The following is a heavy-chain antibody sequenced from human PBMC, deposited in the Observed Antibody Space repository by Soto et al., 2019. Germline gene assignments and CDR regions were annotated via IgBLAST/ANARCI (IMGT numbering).Heavy chain of an antibody. CDR3: ARVSTYGDYN. CDR1: EYTFPIYE. CDR2: MNPNSGNT. J-gene: IGHJ4*02. Sequence: GASLRVSGKPSEYTFPIYEINGVRQATGQGLEWMGWMNPNSGNTGYAQKFQGRVTMTRNTSISTAYMELSSLRSEDTAVYYCARVSTYGDYNWGQGTLVTVSS. V-gene: IGHV1-8*01. D-gene: IGHD4-17*01.